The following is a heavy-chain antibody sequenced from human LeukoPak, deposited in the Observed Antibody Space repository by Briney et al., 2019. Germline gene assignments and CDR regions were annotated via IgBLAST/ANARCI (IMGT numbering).Heavy chain of an antibody. CDR1: GYNFPIYW. V-gene: IGHV5-51*01. Sequence: GESLKISCQGSGYNFPIYWIGWVRQMPGQGLEWMGIIYPDDSNTIYGPSFQGQVTISADKSINTAYLQWSSLKASDTAMYYCARRYSSLLSGVPDASFDYWGQGTLVTVSS. CDR2: IYPDDSNT. CDR3: ARRYSSLLSGVPDASFDY. J-gene: IGHJ4*02. D-gene: IGHD6-13*01.